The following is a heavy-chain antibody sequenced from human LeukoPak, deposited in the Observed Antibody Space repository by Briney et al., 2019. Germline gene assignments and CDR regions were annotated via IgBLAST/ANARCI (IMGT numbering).Heavy chain of an antibody. Sequence: GGSLRLSCVASGFPFSSYWMTWVRQAPGKGLEWVANIKQDGSKKSYVDSVKSRFTISRDNAKNSLYLQMNSLRAEDTAIYYCTRVGYIDEGIDYWGQGTLVTVSS. CDR1: GFPFSSYW. CDR3: TRVGYIDEGIDY. CDR2: IKQDGSKK. V-gene: IGHV3-7*04. D-gene: IGHD5-24*01. J-gene: IGHJ4*02.